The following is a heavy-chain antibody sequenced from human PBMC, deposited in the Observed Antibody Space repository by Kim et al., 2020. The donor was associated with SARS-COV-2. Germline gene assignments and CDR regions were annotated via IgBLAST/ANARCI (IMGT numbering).Heavy chain of an antibody. Sequence: ASVKVSCKASGYTFTSYGISWVRQAPGQGLEWMGWISANNGNTNYAQKLQGRVTMTTDTSTSTAYMELRSLRSDDTAVYYCARESQDYGDNDYWGQGTLVTVSS. J-gene: IGHJ4*02. D-gene: IGHD4-17*01. CDR3: ARESQDYGDNDY. V-gene: IGHV1-18*04. CDR2: ISANNGNT. CDR1: GYTFTSYG.